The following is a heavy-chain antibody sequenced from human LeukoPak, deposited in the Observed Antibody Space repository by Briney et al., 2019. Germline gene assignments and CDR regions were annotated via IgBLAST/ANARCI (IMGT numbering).Heavy chain of an antibody. CDR2: INTVASYI. CDR1: GFTFSSYS. CDR3: ARLRRNSDRSGFYYYYDN. J-gene: IGHJ4*02. V-gene: IGHV3-21*01. D-gene: IGHD3-22*01. Sequence: GGSLRLSCAASGFTFSSYSFNWVRQAPGKGHEWVSSINTVASYIYYADSVRGRFTISRDNAENSLWLQMNGLRAEDSAVYYCARLRRNSDRSGFYYYYDNWGQGTLVTVSS.